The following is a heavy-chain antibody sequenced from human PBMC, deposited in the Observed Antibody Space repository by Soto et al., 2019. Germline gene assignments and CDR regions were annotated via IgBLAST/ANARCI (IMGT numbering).Heavy chain of an antibody. J-gene: IGHJ5*02. V-gene: IGHV3-74*01. CDR2: INIDGTTT. Sequence: EVQLVESGGGLVQPGGSLRLSCAASGFAFSTKWMHWVRQGPGQGLVWVSRINIDGTTTNYADSVKGRFTISRDNAKNMLYLQMDSLRAEDRAVYYCARIPYSDTDPCPWGQGTLVTVSS. CDR1: GFAFSTKW. CDR3: ARIPYSDTDPCP. D-gene: IGHD1-26*01.